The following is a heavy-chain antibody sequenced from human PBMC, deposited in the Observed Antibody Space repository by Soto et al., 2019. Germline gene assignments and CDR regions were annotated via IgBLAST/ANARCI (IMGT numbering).Heavy chain of an antibody. Sequence: SETLSLTCAVYGGSLSGYYWSWIRQPPGKGLEWIGEINYSGSTNYNPSLKSRFTISVDTSKNQFSLKLSSVTAADTAVYYCARGGPGGRSDIVLMVYAMYFDYWGQGTLVTVSS. CDR1: GGSLSGYY. J-gene: IGHJ4*02. D-gene: IGHD2-8*01. V-gene: IGHV4-34*01. CDR2: INYSGST. CDR3: ARGGPGGRSDIVLMVYAMYFDY.